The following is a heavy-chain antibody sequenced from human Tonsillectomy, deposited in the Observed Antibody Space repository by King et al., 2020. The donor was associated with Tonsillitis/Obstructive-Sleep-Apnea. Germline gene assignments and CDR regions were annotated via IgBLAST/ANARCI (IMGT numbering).Heavy chain of an antibody. D-gene: IGHD1-26*01. Sequence: VQLVESGGGLLQPGRSLRLSCAASGFTFDDYAMHWVRQAPGKGLEWVSGISWNSGSIDYADSVKGRFTISRDNAKNSLYLQMNSLRAEDTALYYCAKAGSYDGGWFDPWGQGTLVNVSS. J-gene: IGHJ5*02. CDR3: AKAGSYDGGWFDP. V-gene: IGHV3-9*01. CDR1: GFTFDDYA. CDR2: ISWNSGSI.